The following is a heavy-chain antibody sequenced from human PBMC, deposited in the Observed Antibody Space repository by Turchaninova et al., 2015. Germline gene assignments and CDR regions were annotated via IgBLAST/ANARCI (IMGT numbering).Heavy chain of an antibody. Sequence: EVQLVESGGGLVTRGGSLIPSGAASGFTFSDAWMDWVRQHPGKCLECVGGVKSLTEGGKIDHSLSLKGRFTISRDDTDDTLYLQMSSLKAEDTAVYYCTTDYDYGDHMGDYWGQGTLVTVSS. CDR1: GFTFSDAW. D-gene: IGHD4-17*01. V-gene: IGHV3-15*01. CDR3: TTDYDYGDHMGDY. CDR2: VKSLTEGGKI. J-gene: IGHJ4*02.